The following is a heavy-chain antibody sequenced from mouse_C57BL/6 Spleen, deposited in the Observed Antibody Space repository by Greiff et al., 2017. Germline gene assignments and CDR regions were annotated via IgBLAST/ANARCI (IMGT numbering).Heavy chain of an antibody. CDR2: IDPSDSYT. V-gene: IGHV1-69*01. Sequence: QVQLQQPGAELVMPGASVKLSCKTSGYTFTSYWMHWVKQRPGQGLEWIGEIDPSDSYTNYNQQFKGKSTLTVDKSSSTAYMQLSSLTSEDSAVYYCARWGNYPIDYWGQGTTLTVSS. D-gene: IGHD2-1*01. J-gene: IGHJ2*01. CDR3: ARWGNYPIDY. CDR1: GYTFTSYW.